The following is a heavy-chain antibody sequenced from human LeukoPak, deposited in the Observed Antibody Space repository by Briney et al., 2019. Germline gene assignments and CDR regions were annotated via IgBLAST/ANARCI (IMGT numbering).Heavy chain of an antibody. J-gene: IGHJ5*02. CDR3: ARLDYSNLNWFDP. D-gene: IGHD4-11*01. CDR2: IYPGDSDT. V-gene: IGHV5-51*01. Sequence: GESLRISCKGSGYSFTSYWIGWVRQVPGKGPEWMGIIYPGDSDTRYSPSFQGQVTISADKSISTAYLQWSSLKASDTAMYYCARLDYSNLNWFDPWGQGTLVTVSS. CDR1: GYSFTSYW.